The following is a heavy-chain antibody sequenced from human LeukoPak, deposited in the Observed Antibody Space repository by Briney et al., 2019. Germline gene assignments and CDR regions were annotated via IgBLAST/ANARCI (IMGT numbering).Heavy chain of an antibody. J-gene: IGHJ6*03. Sequence: PGGSLRLSCAASGFTFSSYWMSWVRQAPGKGLEWVANIKQDGSEKYYVDPVKGRFTVSRDNAKNSLYLQMNSLRAEDTAVYYCARDGGTLAWVITKRYFSYMDVWGKGTTVTVSS. V-gene: IGHV3-7*01. CDR1: GFTFSSYW. D-gene: IGHD2-21*01. CDR2: IKQDGSEK. CDR3: ARDGGTLAWVITKRYFSYMDV.